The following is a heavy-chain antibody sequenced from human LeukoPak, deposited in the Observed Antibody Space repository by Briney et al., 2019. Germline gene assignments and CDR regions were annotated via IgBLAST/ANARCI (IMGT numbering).Heavy chain of an antibody. CDR3: AKTRTNYYDSSGYSYYFDY. Sequence: GGSLRLSCAASGFTFSDYGMHWVRQAPGKGLEWVAVISYDGSNKLYADSVKGRFTISRDNSQNTLYLQMNSLRAEDTAEYYCAKTRTNYYDSSGYSYYFDYWGQGTLVTVSS. V-gene: IGHV3-30*18. J-gene: IGHJ4*02. CDR2: ISYDGSNK. D-gene: IGHD3-22*01. CDR1: GFTFSDYG.